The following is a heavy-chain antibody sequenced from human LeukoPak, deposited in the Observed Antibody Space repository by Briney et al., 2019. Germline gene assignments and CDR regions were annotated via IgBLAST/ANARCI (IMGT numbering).Heavy chain of an antibody. D-gene: IGHD6-13*01. Sequence: PGRSLRLSCAASGFTFSSYAMHRVRQAPGKGLEWVAVISYDGSNKYYADSVKGRFTISRDNSKNTLYLQMNSLRAEDTAVYYCARDTHSSSWYYFDYWGQGTLVTVSS. CDR2: ISYDGSNK. J-gene: IGHJ4*02. CDR3: ARDTHSSSWYYFDY. CDR1: GFTFSSYA. V-gene: IGHV3-30*04.